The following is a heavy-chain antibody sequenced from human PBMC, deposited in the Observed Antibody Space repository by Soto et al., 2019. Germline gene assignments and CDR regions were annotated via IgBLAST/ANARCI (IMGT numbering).Heavy chain of an antibody. Sequence: QVQLVQSGAEVKKPGASVKVSSKASGYTLTSYGISWERQAPGQGLEWMGWISAYNGNTNYAQKLQGRVTMTTDTSTSTAYMELRSLRSDDTAVYYCARGYDYRGPSYAFDIWGQGTMVTVSS. D-gene: IGHD4-4*01. V-gene: IGHV1-18*01. J-gene: IGHJ3*02. CDR2: ISAYNGNT. CDR3: ARGYDYRGPSYAFDI. CDR1: GYTLTSYG.